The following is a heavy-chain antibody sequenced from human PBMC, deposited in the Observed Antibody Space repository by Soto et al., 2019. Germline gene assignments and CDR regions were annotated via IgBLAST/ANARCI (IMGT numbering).Heavy chain of an antibody. CDR3: ARDHYDYVWGSYRHTGAFDI. D-gene: IGHD3-16*02. CDR1: GGSISSGGYS. CDR2: IYHSGST. J-gene: IGHJ3*02. Sequence: SETLSLTCAVSGGSISSGGYSWSWIRQPPGKGLEWIGYIYHSGSTYYNPSLKSRVTISVDRSKNQFSLKLSSVTAADTAVYYCARDHYDYVWGSYRHTGAFDIWGQGTMVTVSS. V-gene: IGHV4-30-2*01.